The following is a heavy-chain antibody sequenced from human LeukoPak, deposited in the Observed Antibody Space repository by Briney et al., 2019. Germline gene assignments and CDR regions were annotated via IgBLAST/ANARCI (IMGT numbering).Heavy chain of an antibody. CDR2: INLADSDT. D-gene: IGHD2-8*02. J-gene: IGHJ4*02. CDR3: ASTPGGTSAWPN. CDR1: GYXFTTHW. V-gene: IGHV5-51*01. Sequence: GESLKISCNGSGYXFTTHWISWVRQMPGEGLECMGIINLADSDTRYRPTFQGQVTISVDKSINTAYLQWSSLKASDSAMYYCASTPGGTSAWPNWGQGTLVTVSS.